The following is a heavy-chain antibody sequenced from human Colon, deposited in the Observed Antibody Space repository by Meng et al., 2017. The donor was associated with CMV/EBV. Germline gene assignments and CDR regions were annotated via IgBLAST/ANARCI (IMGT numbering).Heavy chain of an antibody. Sequence: GESLKISCAVSGFTFSSYGMHWVRQGAGKGLEWVSSISGAGSTTYYADSVKGRFTISRDNSKNTMSLQMKGLRADDTARYYCAKSLFGMGQVVYFDSWGQGALVTVSS. CDR2: ISGAGSTT. CDR3: AKSLFGMGQVVYFDS. J-gene: IGHJ4*02. V-gene: IGHV3-23*01. CDR1: GFTFSSYG. D-gene: IGHD3-10*02.